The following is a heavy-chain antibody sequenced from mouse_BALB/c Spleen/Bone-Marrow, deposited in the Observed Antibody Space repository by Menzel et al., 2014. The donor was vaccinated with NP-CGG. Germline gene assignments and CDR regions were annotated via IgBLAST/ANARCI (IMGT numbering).Heavy chain of an antibody. Sequence: EAQLQQSGPELVKPGASVKIPCKASGYTFTDYNMDWVKQSHGKSLEWIGDINPNNGGTIYNQKFKGKATLTVDKSSSTAYMELRSLTSEDTAVYYCARFYYYGSSYWYFDVWGAGTTVTVSS. V-gene: IGHV1-18*01. CDR3: ARFYYYGSSYWYFDV. D-gene: IGHD1-1*01. CDR1: GYTFTDYN. CDR2: INPNNGGT. J-gene: IGHJ1*01.